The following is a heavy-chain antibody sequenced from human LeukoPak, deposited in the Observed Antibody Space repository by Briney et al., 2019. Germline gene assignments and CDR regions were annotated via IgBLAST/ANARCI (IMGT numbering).Heavy chain of an antibody. D-gene: IGHD3-22*01. CDR2: MNPNSGNT. CDR3: ARGVITMIVVVKYYYYMDV. Sequence: ASVKVSCKASVYTFTSYDINCVRQATGQGLEWMGWMNPNSGNTGYAQKFQGRVTMTRNTSISTAYMELSSLRSEDTAVYYCARGVITMIVVVKYYYYMDVWGKGTTVTVSS. V-gene: IGHV1-8*01. J-gene: IGHJ6*03. CDR1: VYTFTSYD.